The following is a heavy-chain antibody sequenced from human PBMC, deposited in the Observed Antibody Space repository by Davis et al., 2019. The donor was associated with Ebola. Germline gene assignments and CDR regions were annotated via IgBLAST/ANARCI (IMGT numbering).Heavy chain of an antibody. V-gene: IGHV1-18*01. Sequence: ASVKVSCKASGYTFTSYGISWVRQAPGQGLEWMGWISAYNGNTNYAQKLQGRVTMTTDTSTSTAYMELSSLRSEDTAVYYCARDERGSYYVDGMDVWGQGTTVTVSS. CDR2: ISAYNGNT. CDR3: ARDERGSYYVDGMDV. CDR1: GYTFTSYG. J-gene: IGHJ6*02. D-gene: IGHD1-26*01.